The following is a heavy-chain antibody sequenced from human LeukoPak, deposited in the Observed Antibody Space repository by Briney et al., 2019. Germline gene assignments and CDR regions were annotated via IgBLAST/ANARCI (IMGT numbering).Heavy chain of an antibody. J-gene: IGHJ4*02. CDR3: ARDLMGIAYRGAFYY. CDR1: GFTFSSYS. Sequence: GGSLRLSCAASGFTFSSYSMNWVRQAPGKGLEWVSSISSSSSYIYYADSVKGRFTISRDNSKNTLYLQMNSLRAEDTAVYYCARDLMGIAYRGAFYYWGQGTLVTVSS. D-gene: IGHD6-13*01. CDR2: ISSSSSYI. V-gene: IGHV3-21*04.